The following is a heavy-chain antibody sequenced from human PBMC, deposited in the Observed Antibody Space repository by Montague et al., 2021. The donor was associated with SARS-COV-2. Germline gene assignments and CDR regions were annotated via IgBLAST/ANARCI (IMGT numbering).Heavy chain of an antibody. Sequence: SETLSLTCAISVGCFSHYYWGWIRQPPVRRLEWIGEVNQSGTTIYNPSVKSGVTISEDASKNQFYLRLNSVTAADTAVYYCARGRRPVVVPGAGPAGRAFDIWGQGKMVTVSS. CDR3: ARGRRPVVVPGAGPAGRAFDI. V-gene: IGHV4-34*01. J-gene: IGHJ3*02. D-gene: IGHD2-2*01. CDR1: VGCFSHYY. CDR2: VNQSGTT.